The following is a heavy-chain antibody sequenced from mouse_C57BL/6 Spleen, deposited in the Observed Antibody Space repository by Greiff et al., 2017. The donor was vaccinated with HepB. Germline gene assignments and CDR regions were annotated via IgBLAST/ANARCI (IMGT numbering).Heavy chain of an antibody. CDR1: GYTFTSYW. CDR2: IDPSDSYT. V-gene: IGHV1-59*01. D-gene: IGHD2-3*01. J-gene: IGHJ3*01. Sequence: VQLQQSGAELVRPGPSVKLSCKASGYTFTSYWMHWVKQRPGQGLEWIGVIDPSDSYTNYNQKFKGKATLTVDTSSSTAYMQLSSLTSEDSAVYYCARNGYYVAYWGQGTLVTVSA. CDR3: ARNGYYVAY.